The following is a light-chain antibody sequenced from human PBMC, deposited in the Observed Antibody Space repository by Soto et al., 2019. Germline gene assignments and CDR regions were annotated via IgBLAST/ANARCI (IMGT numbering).Light chain of an antibody. CDR3: GTWDSSFYV. CDR1: SSNIGNNY. V-gene: IGLV1-51*01. CDR2: DNN. J-gene: IGLJ1*01. Sequence: QSLLTQPPSVSAAPGQKVTVSCSGSSSNIGNNYVSWYQQLPGTAPKLLIYDNNKRPSGIPDRFSGSKSGTSATLGITGLQTGDEADYYCGTWDSSFYVFXTGTKVTVL.